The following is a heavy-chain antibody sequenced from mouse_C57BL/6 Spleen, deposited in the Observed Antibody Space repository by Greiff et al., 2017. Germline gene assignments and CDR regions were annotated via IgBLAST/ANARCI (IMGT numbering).Heavy chain of an antibody. Sequence: QVQLKQPGAELVKPGASVKLSCKASGYTFTSYWMHWVKQRPGRGLEWIGRIDPNSGGTKYNEKFKSKATLTVDKPSSTAYMQLSSLTSEDSAVYYCARGEVITTVVATGFDYWGQGTTLTVSS. J-gene: IGHJ2*01. V-gene: IGHV1-72*01. CDR3: ARGEVITTVVATGFDY. D-gene: IGHD1-1*01. CDR2: IDPNSGGT. CDR1: GYTFTSYW.